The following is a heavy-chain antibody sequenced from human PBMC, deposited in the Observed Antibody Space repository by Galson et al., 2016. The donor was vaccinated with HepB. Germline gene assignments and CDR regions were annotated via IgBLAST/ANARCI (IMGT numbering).Heavy chain of an antibody. CDR2: ISYSGSA. J-gene: IGHJ4*02. CDR1: GDSVTNSPFH. D-gene: IGHD6-19*01. Sequence: SETLSLTCTVSGDSVTNSPFHWAWIRQPAGKGLEWIGTISYSGSAYYNSSLKSRLSISIDPSNNQFPLMLGSVTAADTAMYFCARASRIEPYTSGWYFFDSWGQGILVTVSS. CDR3: ARASRIEPYTSGWYFFDS. V-gene: IGHV4-39*06.